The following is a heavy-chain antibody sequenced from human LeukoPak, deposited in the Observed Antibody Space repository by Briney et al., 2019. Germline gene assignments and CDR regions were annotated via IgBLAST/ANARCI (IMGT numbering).Heavy chain of an antibody. Sequence: SETLSLTCAVSGGSISGYYWSWIRQPPGKGLEWIGEINTSGSTNYNPSLKSRVTISVDTSKNQFSLKLSSVTAADTAVYYCARGIRLVGDYSFDSWGQGTLVTVS. CDR2: INTSGST. D-gene: IGHD2-8*02. CDR1: GGSISGYY. V-gene: IGHV4-34*01. CDR3: ARGIRLVGDYSFDS. J-gene: IGHJ4*02.